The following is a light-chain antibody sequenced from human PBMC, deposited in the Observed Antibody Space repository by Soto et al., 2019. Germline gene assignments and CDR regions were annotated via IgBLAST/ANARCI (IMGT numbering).Light chain of an antibody. CDR1: QSVSSN. V-gene: IGKV3-15*01. Sequence: EIVVTQYPSTLSVSPGERATLSCRASQSVSSNFAWYQQKPGQAPRLLIYGASTRASGLPARFSGSGSGTEFTLTISSLQSEDFAVYYCQQYYNWPPRITFGQGTRLEIK. CDR3: QQYYNWPPRIT. CDR2: GAS. J-gene: IGKJ5*01.